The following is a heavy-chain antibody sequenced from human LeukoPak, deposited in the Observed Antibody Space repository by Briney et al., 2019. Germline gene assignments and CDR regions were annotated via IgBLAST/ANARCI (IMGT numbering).Heavy chain of an antibody. D-gene: IGHD3-10*01. V-gene: IGHV3-23*01. CDR1: GFTFSSHR. J-gene: IGHJ4*02. CDR3: AKSYGSGTYYNLIDN. CDR2: ISGSGGST. Sequence: GGSLRLSCAASGFTFSSHRMTWVRQAPGKGLEWVSGISGSGGSTYYADSVKGRFTISRDNSKSTLYLHMNSLRAEDTAVYYCAKSYGSGTYYNLIDNWGQGTLVTVSS.